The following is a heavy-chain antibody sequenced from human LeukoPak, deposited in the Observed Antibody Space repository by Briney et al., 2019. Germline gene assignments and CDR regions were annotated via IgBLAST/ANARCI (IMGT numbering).Heavy chain of an antibody. V-gene: IGHV3-72*01. D-gene: IGHD2-15*01. CDR3: ARSGPDAFDI. CDR1: GFTFSDHY. Sequence: GGPLRLSCAASGFTFSDHYMDWVRQAPGKGMEWVGRTRNKANSYTTEYAASVKGRFTISRDNSKNSLYLQMNSLKTEDTAVYYCARSGPDAFDIWGQGTMVTVSS. J-gene: IGHJ3*02. CDR2: TRNKANSYTT.